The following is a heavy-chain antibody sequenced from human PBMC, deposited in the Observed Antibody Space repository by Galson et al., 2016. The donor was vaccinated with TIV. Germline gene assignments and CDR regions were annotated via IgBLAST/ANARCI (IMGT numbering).Heavy chain of an antibody. J-gene: IGHJ4*02. CDR1: GYSISSGYY. CDR2: IYHSGST. Sequence: SKTLSLTCTVSGYSISSGYYWGWIRQPPGRGLEWIGSIYHSGSTHSNLSLKSLNNRVTISLDTSKNQFSLKVSSVTAADTAFYYCARFDDYYRSESYINWGEGTLVTVSS. D-gene: IGHD3-10*01. CDR3: ARFDDYYRSESYIN. V-gene: IGHV4-38-2*02.